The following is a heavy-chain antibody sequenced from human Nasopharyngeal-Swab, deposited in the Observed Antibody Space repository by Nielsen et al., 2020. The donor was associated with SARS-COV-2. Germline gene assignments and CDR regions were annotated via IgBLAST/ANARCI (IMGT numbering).Heavy chain of an antibody. D-gene: IGHD4-11*01. CDR3: ARGLTTVTTYYYYGMDV. V-gene: IGHV1-69*06. Sequence: WVRQAPGQGLEWMGGIIPIFGTANYAQKFQGRVTITADKSTSTAYMELSSLRSEDTAVYYCARGLTTVTTYYYYGMDVWGQGTTVTVSS. J-gene: IGHJ6*02. CDR2: IIPIFGTA.